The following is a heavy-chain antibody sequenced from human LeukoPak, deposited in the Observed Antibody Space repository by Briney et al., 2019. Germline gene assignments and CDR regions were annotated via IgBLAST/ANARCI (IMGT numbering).Heavy chain of an antibody. D-gene: IGHD1-26*01. CDR2: IYYSGST. CDR1: GGSISSYY. CDR3: ARDRGATGGIDY. V-gene: IGHV4-59*12. J-gene: IGHJ4*02. Sequence: SETLSLTCTVSGGSISSYYWSWIRQPPGKGLEWIGYIYYSGSTNYNPSLKSRVTISVDTSKNHFSLKLSSVTAADTAVYYCARDRGATGGIDYWGQGTLVTVSS.